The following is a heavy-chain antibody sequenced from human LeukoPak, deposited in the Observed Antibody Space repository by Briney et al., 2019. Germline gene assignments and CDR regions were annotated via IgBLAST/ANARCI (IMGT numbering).Heavy chain of an antibody. CDR3: ATLTLRSLGTFDS. CDR2: IYHNGNT. J-gene: IGHJ4*02. D-gene: IGHD3-16*01. Sequence: PSETLSLTCTVSTYSISSGYYWGWIRQPPGKGLEWIGNIYHNGNTYYNPSLKSRVTISVDTSKKQFSLKLRTATAADTAVYYCATLTLRSLGTFDSWGQGILVTVSS. CDR1: TYSISSGYY. V-gene: IGHV4-38-2*02.